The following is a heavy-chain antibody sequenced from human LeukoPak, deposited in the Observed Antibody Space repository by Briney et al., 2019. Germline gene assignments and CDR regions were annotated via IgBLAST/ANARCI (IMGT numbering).Heavy chain of an antibody. V-gene: IGHV3-15*01. D-gene: IGHD1-26*01. J-gene: IGHJ4*02. CDR2: IKSKTDGRTT. CDR1: GLTFSNAW. Sequence: GGSLRLSCAASGLTFSNAWMNWVRQAPGKGLEWVGRIKSKTDGRTTDYAAPVKGRFTISRDDSKNTLYLQMNSLKTEDTAVYYCATGIMGTTRGDYWGQGTLVTVSS. CDR3: ATGIMGTTRGDY.